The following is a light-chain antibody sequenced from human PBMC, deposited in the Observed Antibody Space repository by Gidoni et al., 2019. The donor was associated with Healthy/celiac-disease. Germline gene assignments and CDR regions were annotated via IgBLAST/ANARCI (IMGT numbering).Light chain of an antibody. CDR1: NIGSKS. Sequence: SYVLTQPPSVSVAPGQTARITCWGNNIGSKSVHWYQQNPGQAPVLVVYDDSDRPPGIPERFSGSNSGNTATLTISRVEAGDEADYYCQVWDSSSDHPGVVFGGGTKLTVL. V-gene: IGLV3-21*02. CDR2: DDS. J-gene: IGLJ2*01. CDR3: QVWDSSSDHPGVV.